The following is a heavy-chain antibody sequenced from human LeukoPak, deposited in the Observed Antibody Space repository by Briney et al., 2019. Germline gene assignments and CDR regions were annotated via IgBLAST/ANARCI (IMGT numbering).Heavy chain of an antibody. CDR1: GFTFSSYA. D-gene: IGHD3-3*01. V-gene: IGHV3-23*01. Sequence: GGSLRLSCAASGFTFSSYAMSWVRQAPGKGLEWVSAISGSGARKYYADSVKGRFTISRDNSKNTLYLQMNSLRAEGTALYYCAKNRFLEWLSYNWFDPWGQGTLVTVSS. CDR3: AKNRFLEWLSYNWFDP. CDR2: ISGSGARK. J-gene: IGHJ5*02.